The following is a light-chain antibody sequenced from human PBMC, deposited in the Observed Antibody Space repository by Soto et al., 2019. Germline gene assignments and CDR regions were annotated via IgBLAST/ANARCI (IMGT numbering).Light chain of an antibody. Sequence: DIQMTQSPSTLSASVGDRVTITCLASQSISSWLAWYQQKPGKAPKLLSYDASSLESGVPSRFSGSGSGTEFTLTISSLQPDDFATYYCQQYNSYPWTFGQGTKVEIK. CDR2: DAS. CDR3: QQYNSYPWT. V-gene: IGKV1-5*01. CDR1: QSISSW. J-gene: IGKJ1*01.